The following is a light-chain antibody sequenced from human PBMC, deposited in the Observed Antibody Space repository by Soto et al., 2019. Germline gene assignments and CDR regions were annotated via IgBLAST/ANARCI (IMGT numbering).Light chain of an antibody. V-gene: IGLV1-40*01. CDR3: QSYDSSLSGYV. CDR1: SSNIGAGYD. J-gene: IGLJ1*01. CDR2: GNN. Sequence: QSVLTQPPSVSGAPGQRVTISCTGGSSNIGAGYDVHWYQQLPGTAPKLLIYGNNNRPSGVPDRFSGYKSGTSASLAITGLQAEDEADYYCQSYDSSLSGYVCGIGTKVTV.